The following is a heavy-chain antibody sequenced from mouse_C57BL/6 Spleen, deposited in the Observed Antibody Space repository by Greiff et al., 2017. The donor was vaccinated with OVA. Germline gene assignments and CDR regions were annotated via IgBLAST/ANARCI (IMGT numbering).Heavy chain of an antibody. CDR1: GFTFSSYA. CDR2: ISSGGDYI. V-gene: IGHV5-9-1*02. Sequence: EVILVESGEGLVKPGGSLKLSCAASGFTFSSYAMSWVRQTPEKRLEWVAYISSGGDYIYYADTVKGRFTISRDNARNTLYLQMSSLKSEDTAMYYCTRERYGSSSMDYWGQGTSVTVSS. D-gene: IGHD1-1*01. CDR3: TRERYGSSSMDY. J-gene: IGHJ4*01.